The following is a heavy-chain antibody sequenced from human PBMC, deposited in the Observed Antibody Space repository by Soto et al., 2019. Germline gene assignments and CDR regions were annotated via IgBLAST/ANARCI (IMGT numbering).Heavy chain of an antibody. CDR3: ARYSTEGTTLSAAPLHQSDNWFDP. Sequence: SETLSLTCTVSGGSISSGGYYWSWIRQHPGKGLEWIGYIYYSGSTYYNPSLKSRVTISVDTSKNQFSPKLSSVTAADTAVYYCARYSTEGTTLSAAPLHQSDNWFDPWGQGTLVTVSS. CDR2: IYYSGST. J-gene: IGHJ5*02. V-gene: IGHV4-31*03. D-gene: IGHD1-7*01. CDR1: GGSISSGGYY.